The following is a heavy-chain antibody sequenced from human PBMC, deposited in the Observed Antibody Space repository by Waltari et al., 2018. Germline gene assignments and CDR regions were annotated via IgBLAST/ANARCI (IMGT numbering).Heavy chain of an antibody. V-gene: IGHV3-74*01. Sequence: EVQLVESGGGLVQPGGSLRLSCAASGFTFSSYWMHWVRQAPGKGLVWVSRINTDGSTTSYADSVKGRFTISRDDAKNTLYLQMNSLRAEDTAVYYCARGGGVFGVRDVWGKGTTVTVSS. D-gene: IGHD3-3*01. CDR1: GFTFSSYW. J-gene: IGHJ6*04. CDR2: INTDGSTT. CDR3: ARGGGVFGVRDV.